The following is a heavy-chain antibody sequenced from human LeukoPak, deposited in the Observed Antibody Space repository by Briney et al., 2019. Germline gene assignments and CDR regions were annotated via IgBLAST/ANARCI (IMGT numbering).Heavy chain of an antibody. CDR3: AGGPTTVVTPAPNY. CDR1: GFTFSSYS. D-gene: IGHD4-23*01. J-gene: IGHJ4*02. CDR2: ISSSSSYI. V-gene: IGHV3-21*01. Sequence: GGSLRLSCAASGFTFSSYSMNWVRQAPRKGLEWVSSISSSSSYIYYADSVKGRFTISRDNAKNSLYLQMNSLRAEDTAVYYCAGGPTTVVTPAPNYWGQETLVTVSS.